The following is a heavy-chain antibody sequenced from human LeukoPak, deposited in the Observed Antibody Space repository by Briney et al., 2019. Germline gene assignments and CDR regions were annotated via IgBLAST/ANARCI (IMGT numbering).Heavy chain of an antibody. CDR2: ISSSGTTM. Sequence: GGSLRLSCAASGFTVSSNYMNWVRQAPGKGLEWVSYISSSGTTMYYADSVKGRFTISRDNAKNSLCLQMNSLRPEDTAIYYCAREGVSTVTSILVVISFDYWGQGTLVTVSS. J-gene: IGHJ4*02. V-gene: IGHV3-48*03. D-gene: IGHD3-22*01. CDR1: GFTVSSNY. CDR3: AREGVSTVTSILVVISFDY.